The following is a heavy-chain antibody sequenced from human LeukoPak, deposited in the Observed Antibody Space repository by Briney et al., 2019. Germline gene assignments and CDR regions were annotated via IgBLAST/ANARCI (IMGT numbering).Heavy chain of an antibody. Sequence: TGGSLRLSCVASGFTFRNYVIHWVHQAPGKGLEWVAVTSSDLNVKLYADSVKGRFTISRDNSRSTLYLQMNSLRPEDTAIYYCAREGYYGSGSPPSLYFDYWGQGTLVTVSS. D-gene: IGHD3-10*01. J-gene: IGHJ4*02. CDR2: TSSDLNVK. CDR3: AREGYYGSGSPPSLYFDY. CDR1: GFTFRNYV. V-gene: IGHV3-30-3*01.